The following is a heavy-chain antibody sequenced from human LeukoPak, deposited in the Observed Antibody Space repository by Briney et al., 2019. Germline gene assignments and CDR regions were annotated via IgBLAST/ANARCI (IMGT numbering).Heavy chain of an antibody. J-gene: IGHJ4*02. CDR3: ARAQLPYSSSAAHVY. CDR2: ISYDGSNK. CDR1: GFTFSSYA. D-gene: IGHD6-13*01. V-gene: IGHV3-30*04. Sequence: GGSLRLSCAASGFTFSSYAMHWVRQAPGKGLEWVAVISYDGSNKYYADSVKGRFTISRDNSKNTLYLQMNSLRAEDTAVYYCARAQLPYSSSAAHVYWGQGTLVTVSS.